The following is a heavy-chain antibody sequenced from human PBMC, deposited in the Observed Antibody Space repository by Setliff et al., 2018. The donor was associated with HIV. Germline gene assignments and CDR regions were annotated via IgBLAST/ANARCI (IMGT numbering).Heavy chain of an antibody. CDR1: GGSVSRSDYY. J-gene: IGHJ5*02. CDR2: IHTSGST. Sequence: NPSETLSLTCTVSGGSVSRSDYYWSWIRQPAGKGLEWIGHIHTSGSTKYNPSLSSRVTISVDTSKNQFSLKLTSVTAADTAFYYCARVSRLHPFDPWGQGVLVTVSS. CDR3: ARVSRLHPFDP. D-gene: IGHD2-15*01. V-gene: IGHV4-61*09.